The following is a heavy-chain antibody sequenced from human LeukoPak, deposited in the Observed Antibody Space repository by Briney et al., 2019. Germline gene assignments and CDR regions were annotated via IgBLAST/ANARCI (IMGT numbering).Heavy chain of an antibody. CDR3: ARASYSNYGPWFDP. CDR1: GFTFSSYW. V-gene: IGHV3-74*01. CDR2: INSDGSST. J-gene: IGHJ5*02. Sequence: PGGSLRLSCAASGFTFSSYWMHWVRQAPGKGLVWASRINSDGSSTSYADSVKGRFTISRDNAKNTLYLQMNSLRAEDTAVYYCARASYSNYGPWFDPWGQGTLVTVSS. D-gene: IGHD4-11*01.